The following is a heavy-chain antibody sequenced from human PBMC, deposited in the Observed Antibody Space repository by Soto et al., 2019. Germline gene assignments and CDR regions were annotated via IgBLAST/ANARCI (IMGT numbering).Heavy chain of an antibody. Sequence: PSATLSLTCTVSGGSISSYYWSWIRQPAEKGLEWIGRIYTSGSTNYNPSLKSRVTMSVDTSKNQFSLKLSSVTAADTAVYYCAGSTYYYDSSGYYQSLGWFDPWGQGTLVTVSS. J-gene: IGHJ5*02. CDR1: GGSISSYY. CDR2: IYTSGST. V-gene: IGHV4-4*07. CDR3: AGSTYYYDSSGYYQSLGWFDP. D-gene: IGHD3-22*01.